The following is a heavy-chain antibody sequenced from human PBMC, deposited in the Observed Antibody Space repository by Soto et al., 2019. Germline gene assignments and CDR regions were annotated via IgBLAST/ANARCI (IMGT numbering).Heavy chain of an antibody. J-gene: IGHJ3*02. D-gene: IGHD1-26*01. V-gene: IGHV1-69*02. CDR2: IIPILGIA. CDR1: GGTFSSYT. Sequence: QVQLVQSGAEVKKPGSSVKVSCNASGGTFSSYTISWVRQAPGQGLEWMGRIIPILGIANYAQKFQGRVTITADKSTRTAYMEPSSLRSEDTAVYYYARLGPDAFDIWGQGTMVTVSS. CDR3: ARLGPDAFDI.